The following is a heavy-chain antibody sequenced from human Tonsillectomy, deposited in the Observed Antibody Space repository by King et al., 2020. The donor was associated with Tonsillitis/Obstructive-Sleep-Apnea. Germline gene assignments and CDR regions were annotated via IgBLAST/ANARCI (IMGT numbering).Heavy chain of an antibody. CDR2: ISSTSNYI. D-gene: IGHD6-6*01. CDR1: GFTFSYYN. J-gene: IGHJ3*02. Sequence: VQLVESGGGLVKPGGSLRLSCAASGFTFSYYNMNWVRQAPGKGLEWVSSISSTSNYIYYADSVKGRFTISRDNAKNSLYLQMNSLRAEDTAVYYCARESKIAAQGAFDIWGQGTIVTVSS. CDR3: ARESKIAAQGAFDI. V-gene: IGHV3-21*01.